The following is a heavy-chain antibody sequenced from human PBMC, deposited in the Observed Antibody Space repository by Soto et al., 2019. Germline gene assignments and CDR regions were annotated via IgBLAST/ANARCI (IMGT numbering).Heavy chain of an antibody. J-gene: IGHJ4*02. V-gene: IGHV3-66*01. CDR2: IYSGGST. D-gene: IGHD4-17*01. CDR3: ARAYTTVGFDY. CDR1: GFTVSSNY. Sequence: EVQLVESGGGLVQPGGSLRLSCAASGFTVSSNYMSWVRQAPGKGLEWVSVIYSGGSTYYADSVKGRFTISRDNSKNTLYIQMNSLRAEDTAVYYCARAYTTVGFDYWGQGTLVTVSS.